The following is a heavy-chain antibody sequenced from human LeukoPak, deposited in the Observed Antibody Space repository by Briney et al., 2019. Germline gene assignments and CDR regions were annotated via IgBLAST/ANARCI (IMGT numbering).Heavy chain of an antibody. Sequence: GASVKVSCKASGYTFTSYDINWVRQAPGQGLEWMGIINPSGGSTSYAQKFQGRVTMTRDMSTSTVYMELSSLRSEDTAVYYCARDGEWNFFDYWGQGTLVTVSS. CDR2: INPSGGST. J-gene: IGHJ4*02. CDR3: ARDGEWNFFDY. D-gene: IGHD1-7*01. V-gene: IGHV1-46*01. CDR1: GYTFTSYD.